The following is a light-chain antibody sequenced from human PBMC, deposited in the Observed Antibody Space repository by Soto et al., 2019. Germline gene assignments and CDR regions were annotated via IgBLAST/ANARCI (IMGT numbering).Light chain of an antibody. J-gene: IGKJ5*01. CDR3: QQRHMWPIT. CDR1: QSFRGL. Sequence: EVVLTHSPVTLSLSPGERATLSCRASQSFRGLLAWYQQKPSQAPRLLIYDAYNRATGIPPRFSGSGSGTDFTLTISSLEPEDSAVYYCQQRHMWPITFGQGTRLEIK. V-gene: IGKV3-11*01. CDR2: DAY.